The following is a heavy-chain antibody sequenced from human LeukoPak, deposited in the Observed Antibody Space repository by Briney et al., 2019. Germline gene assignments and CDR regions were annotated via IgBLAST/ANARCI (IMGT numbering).Heavy chain of an antibody. CDR2: INPNNAGT. CDR3: ARSTAAAGTDSFDY. D-gene: IGHD6-13*01. J-gene: IGHJ4*02. V-gene: IGHV1-2*02. Sequence: ASVKVSCKASGYTFTGYYMHWVRQAPGQGLEWMGWINPNNAGTDYAQKFQGRVTMTRDTSISTAYMELNRLRSDDTAVYYCARSTAAAGTDSFDYWGQGTLVTVSS. CDR1: GYTFTGYY.